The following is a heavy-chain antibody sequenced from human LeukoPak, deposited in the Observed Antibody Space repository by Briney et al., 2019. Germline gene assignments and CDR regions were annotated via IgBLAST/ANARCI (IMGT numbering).Heavy chain of an antibody. CDR1: GFTFSSYG. V-gene: IGHV3-30*18. D-gene: IGHD2-2*01. CDR2: ISYDGSNK. CDR3: AKDRSSRYNWFDP. J-gene: IGHJ5*02. Sequence: TGGSLRLSCAASGFTFSSYGMHWVRQAPGKGLEWVAVISYDGSNKYYADSVKGRFTISRDNSKNTLYLQMNSLRAEDTAVYYCAKDRSSRYNWFDPWGQGTLVTVSS.